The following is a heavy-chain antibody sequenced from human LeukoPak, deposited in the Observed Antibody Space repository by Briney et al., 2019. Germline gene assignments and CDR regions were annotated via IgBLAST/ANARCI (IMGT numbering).Heavy chain of an antibody. J-gene: IGHJ3*02. Sequence: GASVKVSCKASGYTFTGYYMHWVRQAPGQGLEWMGWINPNSGGTNYAQKFQGRVTMTRDTSISTAYMELSRLRSDDTAVYYCARGPKAYGSGSYQAFDIWGQGTTVTVSS. V-gene: IGHV1-2*02. CDR2: INPNSGGT. CDR1: GYTFTGYY. CDR3: ARGPKAYGSGSYQAFDI. D-gene: IGHD3-10*01.